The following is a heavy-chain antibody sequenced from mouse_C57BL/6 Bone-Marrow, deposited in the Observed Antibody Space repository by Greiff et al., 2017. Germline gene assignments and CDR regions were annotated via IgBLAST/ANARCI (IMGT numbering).Heavy chain of an antibody. Sequence: ESGPGLVKPSQSLSLTCSVTGYSITSGYYWNWIRQFPGNKLEWMGYISYDGSNNYNPSLKNRISITRDTSKNQFFRKLNSVTTEDTATYYCSRGDSPFAYWGQGTLVTVSA. J-gene: IGHJ3*01. CDR2: ISYDGSN. V-gene: IGHV3-6*01. CDR3: SRGDSPFAY. D-gene: IGHD6-1*01. CDR1: GYSITSGYY.